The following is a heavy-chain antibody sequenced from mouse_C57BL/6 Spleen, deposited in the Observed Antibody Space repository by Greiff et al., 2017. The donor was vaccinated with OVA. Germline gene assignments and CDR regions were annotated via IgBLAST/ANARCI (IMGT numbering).Heavy chain of an antibody. V-gene: IGHV1-19*01. D-gene: IGHD2-4*01. Sequence: EVQLQESGPVLVKPGASVKMSCKASGYTFTDYYMNWVKQSHGKSLEWIGVINPYNGGTSYNQKFKGKATLTVDKSSSTAYMELNSLTSEDSAVYYCAREKIYDYDFDYWGQGTTLTVSS. J-gene: IGHJ2*01. CDR3: AREKIYDYDFDY. CDR2: INPYNGGT. CDR1: GYTFTDYY.